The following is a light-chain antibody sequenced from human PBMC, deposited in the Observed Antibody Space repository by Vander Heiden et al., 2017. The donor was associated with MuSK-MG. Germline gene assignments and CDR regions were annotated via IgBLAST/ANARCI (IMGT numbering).Light chain of an antibody. CDR1: QSISSY. CDR2: AAS. Sequence: DIQMTQSPSSLSASVGDRVTITCRASQSISSYLNWYQQKPGKAPKLLIYAASSLQSGVPSRFSGSGSGTDFTLTISRLQPEDFATYYCQQSDSTPMTFGQGTKMDIK. V-gene: IGKV1-39*01. J-gene: IGKJ2*01. CDR3: QQSDSTPMT.